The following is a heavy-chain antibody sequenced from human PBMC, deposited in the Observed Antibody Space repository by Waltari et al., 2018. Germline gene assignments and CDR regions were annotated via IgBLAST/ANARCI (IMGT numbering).Heavy chain of an antibody. CDR3: ARDFTRWGFDY. CDR1: AFPFSSYR. V-gene: IGHV3-21*01. D-gene: IGHD2-2*01. J-gene: IGHJ4*02. Sequence: EGQLVESGGGLVKPGGSLRLSCAASAFPFSSYRQNWLRQAPGKGLEWVASISSTSNDIYSADSVKGRFTTFRDNAKHSLFLQMIRLRADDTAVYYCARDFTRWGFDYWGQGTLVTVSS. CDR2: ISSTSNDI.